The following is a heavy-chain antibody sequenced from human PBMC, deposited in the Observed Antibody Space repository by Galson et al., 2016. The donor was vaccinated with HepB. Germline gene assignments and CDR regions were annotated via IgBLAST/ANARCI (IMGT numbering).Heavy chain of an antibody. CDR1: GDSVSSNSVV. J-gene: IGHJ4*02. CDR3: ARGLIALQRTFFDY. V-gene: IGHV6-1*01. Sequence: CAISGDSVSSNSVVWNWIRQSPSRGLEWLGRTYYRSKWFNEYADSVKSRITINADTSMNHFSLLLNSVTPEDTAVYYCARGLIALQRTFFDYWGQGTLVTVSS. CDR2: TYYRSKWFN. D-gene: IGHD3-16*01.